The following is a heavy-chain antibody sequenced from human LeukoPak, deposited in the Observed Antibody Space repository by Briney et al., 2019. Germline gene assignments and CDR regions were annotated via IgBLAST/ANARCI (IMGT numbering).Heavy chain of an antibody. CDR1: GGSFSGYY. J-gene: IGHJ6*02. D-gene: IGHD2-15*01. Sequence: PSETLSLTCAVYGGSFSGYYWSWIRQPAGKGLEWIGEINHSGSTNYNPSLKSRVTISVDTSKNQFSLKLSSVTAADTAVYYCARRGPWLGYCSGGSCYSYLPDYGMDVWGQGTTVTVSS. CDR2: INHSGST. V-gene: IGHV4-34*01. CDR3: ARRGPWLGYCSGGSCYSYLPDYGMDV.